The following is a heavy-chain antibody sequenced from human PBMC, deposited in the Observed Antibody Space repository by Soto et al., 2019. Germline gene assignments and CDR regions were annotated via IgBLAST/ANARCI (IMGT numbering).Heavy chain of an antibody. CDR3: AKVWNGDIDY. D-gene: IGHD4-17*01. CDR1: GFTFSSYS. V-gene: IGHV3-23*01. J-gene: IGHJ4*02. CDR2: ISGSGGST. Sequence: VGSLILSCAASGFTFSSYSMIWVRQAPGKGLEWVSAISGSGGSTYYADSVKGRFTISRDNSKKTLYLQMNSLRAEDTAVYYCAKVWNGDIDYWGQGTMVTVSS.